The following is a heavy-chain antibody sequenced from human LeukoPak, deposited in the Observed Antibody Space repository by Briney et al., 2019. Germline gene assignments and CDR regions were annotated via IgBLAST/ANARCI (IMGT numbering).Heavy chain of an antibody. J-gene: IGHJ4*02. CDR3: ARATPRKSYGPLHFNY. Sequence: SETLSLTCTVSGGSISSSSYYWSWIRQPPGKGLEWVAYIFDSGATNYNPSLKSRVTISLDTSKNQFSLKLSYVTAADTAVYYCARATPRKSYGPLHFNYWGQGALVTVSS. D-gene: IGHD5-18*01. V-gene: IGHV4-61*01. CDR2: IFDSGAT. CDR1: GGSISSSSYY.